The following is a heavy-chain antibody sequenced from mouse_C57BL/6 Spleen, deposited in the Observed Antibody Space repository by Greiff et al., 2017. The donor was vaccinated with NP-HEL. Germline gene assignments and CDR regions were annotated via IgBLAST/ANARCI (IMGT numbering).Heavy chain of an antibody. Sequence: QVQLQQSGAELVRPGTSVKVSCKASGYAFTNYLIEWVKQRPGQGLEWIGVINPGSGGTNYNEKFKGKATLTADKSSSTAYMQLSSLTSEDSAVYFCARDDYDWYCDVWGTGTTVTVSS. V-gene: IGHV1-54*01. D-gene: IGHD2-4*01. CDR1: GYAFTNYL. J-gene: IGHJ1*03. CDR2: INPGSGGT. CDR3: ARDDYDWYCDV.